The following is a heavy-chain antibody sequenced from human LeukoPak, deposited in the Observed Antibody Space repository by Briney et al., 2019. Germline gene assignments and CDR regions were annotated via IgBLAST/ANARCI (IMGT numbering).Heavy chain of an antibody. CDR2: ISSSGSYI. Sequence: SGGSLRLSCAASGFTFSSYSMNWVRQAPGKGLEWVSSISSSGSYIYYADSVKGRFTISRDNAKNSLYLQMNSLRAEDTAVYYCASHGGGSYQGFDYWGQGTLVTVSS. D-gene: IGHD1-26*01. J-gene: IGHJ4*02. V-gene: IGHV3-21*04. CDR3: ASHGGGSYQGFDY. CDR1: GFTFSSYS.